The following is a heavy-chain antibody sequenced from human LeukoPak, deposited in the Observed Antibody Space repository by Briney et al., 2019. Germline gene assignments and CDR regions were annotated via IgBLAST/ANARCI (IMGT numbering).Heavy chain of an antibody. D-gene: IGHD3-3*01. CDR2: IYHSGST. CDR1: GYSISSGYY. J-gene: IGHJ6*03. CDR3: ARQSLYYDFWSALDYYMDV. Sequence: SETLSLTCAVSGYSISSGYYWGWIRQPPGKGLEWIGSIYHSGSTYYNPSLKSRVTISVDTSKNQFSLKLSPVTAADTAVYYCARQSLYYDFWSALDYYMDVWGKGTTVTVSS. V-gene: IGHV4-38-2*01.